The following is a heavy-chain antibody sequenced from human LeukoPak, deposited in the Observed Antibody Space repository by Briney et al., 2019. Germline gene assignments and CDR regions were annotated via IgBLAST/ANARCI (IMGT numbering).Heavy chain of an antibody. CDR1: GFTFSNYG. CDR2: VRYDGDKT. Sequence: QTGGSLRLSCAASGFTFSNYGMHWVRQAPDKGLEWVAFVRYDGDKTYYADSVKGRFTISRDNSKTTLYLQMNSLKPEDTAVYYCAKDLRRGGPYYYDSSGYFDAFDIWGQGTMVTVSS. V-gene: IGHV3-30*02. CDR3: AKDLRRGGPYYYDSSGYFDAFDI. D-gene: IGHD3-22*01. J-gene: IGHJ3*02.